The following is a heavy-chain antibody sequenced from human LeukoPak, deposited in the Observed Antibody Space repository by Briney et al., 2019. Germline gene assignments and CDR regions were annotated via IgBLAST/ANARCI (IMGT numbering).Heavy chain of an antibody. V-gene: IGHV3-7*04. CDR1: GFTFSNYW. CDR3: AGVRGY. Sequence: GGSLRLSCAASGFTFSNYWMTWVRQAPGEGLEWVANIKQDGSDKYYVDSVEGRFTISRDNAKNSLYLQMNSLRVEDTAVYYCAGVRGYWGQGILVTVSS. CDR2: IKQDGSDK. J-gene: IGHJ4*02.